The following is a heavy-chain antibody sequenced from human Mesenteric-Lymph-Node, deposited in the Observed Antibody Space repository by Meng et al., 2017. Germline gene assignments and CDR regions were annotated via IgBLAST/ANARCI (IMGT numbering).Heavy chain of an antibody. CDR1: GFTFSSHP. D-gene: IGHD2/OR15-2a*01. Sequence: GESLKISCATSGFTFSSHPMDWVRQAPGKGLEWLAYISGSGDLIFYADSVKGRFSISRDNAKILLSLQMNSLRVEDTAVYYCARDHGFLNWFDPWGQGNRVNGAS. V-gene: IGHV3-48*03. J-gene: IGHJ5*02. CDR2: ISGSGDLI. CDR3: ARDHGFLNWFDP.